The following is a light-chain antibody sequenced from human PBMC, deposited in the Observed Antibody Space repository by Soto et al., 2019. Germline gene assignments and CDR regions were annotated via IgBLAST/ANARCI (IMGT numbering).Light chain of an antibody. Sequence: QSVLTQSPSASASVGASVKLTCTLSSGHSNYAIAWHQQQPEKGPRYLMKINSDASHTKGDGIPDRFSGSSSGAERYLTISSLQSEDEADYYCQTWGSGIVVFGRGTKLTVL. J-gene: IGLJ2*01. CDR1: SGHSNYA. CDR3: QTWGSGIVV. V-gene: IGLV4-69*01. CDR2: INSDASH.